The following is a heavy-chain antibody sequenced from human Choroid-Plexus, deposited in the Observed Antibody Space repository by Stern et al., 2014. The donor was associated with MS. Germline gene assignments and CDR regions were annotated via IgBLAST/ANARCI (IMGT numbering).Heavy chain of an antibody. D-gene: IGHD2/OR15-2a*01. CDR1: GFTFGSWA. V-gene: IGHV3-30*18. CDR3: AKDRQYLTYFFDH. CDR2: VSYDGSNK. J-gene: IGHJ5*02. Sequence: VQLVESGGGVVQPGRPLRLSCVASGFTFGSWAMHWVRQAPGKGLESVAGVSYDGSNKYYADSVKGRFNISRDNSQNTLYRQMSSLRPEDTAVYYCAKDRQYLTYFFDHWGQGSLVTVSS.